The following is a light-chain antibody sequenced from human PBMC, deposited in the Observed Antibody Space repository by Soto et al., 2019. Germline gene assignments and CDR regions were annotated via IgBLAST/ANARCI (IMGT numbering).Light chain of an antibody. CDR1: SSDVGGYPY. CDR2: EVS. V-gene: IGLV2-14*01. J-gene: IGLJ1*01. Sequence: QSVLTQPASVSGSPGQSITISCTGTSSDVGGYPYASWYQQHPGKAPKLMIFEVSNRPSGVSPRFSGSKSGNTASLTISGLQAEDEADYYSNSFTTSSLGLFGSGTKVTVL. CDR3: NSFTTSSLGL.